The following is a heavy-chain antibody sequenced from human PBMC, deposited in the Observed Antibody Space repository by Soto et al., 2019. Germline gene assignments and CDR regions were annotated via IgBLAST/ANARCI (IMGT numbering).Heavy chain of an antibody. CDR1: GGTFSDFA. CDR2: IVPRFGSP. J-gene: IGHJ6*02. V-gene: IGHV1-69*06. D-gene: IGHD3-16*01. CDR3: ARDRIQLRLGKYSFNGMDV. Sequence: QVQLVQSGAEMRKPGSSLRVSCKASGGTFSDFAFIWVRQSPGQGLEWMGGIVPRFGSPNYAQKFGGRVTISADTSTSTVYMEVSSLRFDATAVYFCARDRIQLRLGKYSFNGMDVWGQGTTITASS.